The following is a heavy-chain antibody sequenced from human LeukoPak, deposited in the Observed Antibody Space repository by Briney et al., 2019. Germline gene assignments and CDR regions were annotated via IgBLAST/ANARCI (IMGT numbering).Heavy chain of an antibody. CDR3: ARDLYYYDSSGYCHFDY. Sequence: GASVKVSCKASGYTFTSYGISWVRQAPGQWLEWMGWIGAYNGNTNYAQKLQGRVTMTTDTSTSTAYMELRSLRSDDTAVYYCARDLYYYDSSGYCHFDYWGQGTLVTVSS. J-gene: IGHJ4*02. D-gene: IGHD3-22*01. CDR2: IGAYNGNT. V-gene: IGHV1-18*01. CDR1: GYTFTSYG.